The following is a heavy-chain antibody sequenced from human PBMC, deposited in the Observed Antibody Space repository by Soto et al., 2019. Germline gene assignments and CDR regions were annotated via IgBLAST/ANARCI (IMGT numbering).Heavy chain of an antibody. CDR2: IYYSGST. CDR1: GGSISSGDYY. CDR3: ARDPYVWGSYRAHWGYYYGMDV. Sequence: SETLSLTCTVSGGSISSGDYYWSWIRQPPGKGLEWIGYIYYSGSTYYNPSLKSRVTISVDTSKNQFSLRLSSVTAADTAVYYCARDPYVWGSYRAHWGYYYGMDVWGQGTTVTVSS. J-gene: IGHJ6*02. D-gene: IGHD3-16*02. V-gene: IGHV4-30-4*01.